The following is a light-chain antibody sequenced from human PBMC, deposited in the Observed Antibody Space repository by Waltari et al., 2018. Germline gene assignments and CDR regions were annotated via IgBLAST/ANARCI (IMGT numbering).Light chain of an antibody. CDR1: QSISNW. CDR2: KAS. J-gene: IGKJ4*01. Sequence: DIQMTQSPSTLSASVGDRVTIPWRASQSISNWLAWYQQKPGKAPKLLIYKASTLESGVPSRFSGSGSGTEFTLTISSLQPDDFATYYCQQYNSYSLLTFGGGTKVEIK. V-gene: IGKV1-5*03. CDR3: QQYNSYSLLT.